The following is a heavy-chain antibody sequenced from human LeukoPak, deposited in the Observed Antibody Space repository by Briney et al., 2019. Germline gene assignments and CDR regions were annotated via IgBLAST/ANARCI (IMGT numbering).Heavy chain of an antibody. Sequence: GGSLRLSCAASGFTFSSYGMHWVRQAPGKGLEWVAVIWYDGSNKYYADSVKGRFTISRDNSKNTLYLQMNSLRAKDTAVYYCARDFLCSSTSCYNNLLDYWGQGTLVTVSS. D-gene: IGHD2-2*02. CDR2: IWYDGSNK. CDR3: ARDFLCSSTSCYNNLLDY. J-gene: IGHJ4*02. CDR1: GFTFSSYG. V-gene: IGHV3-33*01.